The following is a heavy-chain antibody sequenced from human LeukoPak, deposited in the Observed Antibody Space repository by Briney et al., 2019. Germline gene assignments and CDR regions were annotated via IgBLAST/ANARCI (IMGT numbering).Heavy chain of an antibody. CDR3: ARDLTHDAFDI. D-gene: IGHD1-14*01. CDR1: GFTFSSYW. CDR2: INSDGSSI. J-gene: IGHJ3*02. V-gene: IGHV3-74*01. Sequence: GGSLRLSCAASGFTFSSYWMYWVRQAPGKGLVWVSHINSDGSSIRYADSVKGRFTISRDNAKNSLYLQMNSLRAEDTAVYYCARDLTHDAFDIWGQGTMVTVSS.